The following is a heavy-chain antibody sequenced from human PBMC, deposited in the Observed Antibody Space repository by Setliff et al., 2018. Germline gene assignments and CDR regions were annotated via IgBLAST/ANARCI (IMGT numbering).Heavy chain of an antibody. V-gene: IGHV1-69*13. CDR2: LIPIFNTP. CDR3: ARDIGVTIAGATFRGFDT. D-gene: IGHD1-26*01. CDR1: GGTFRSDA. J-gene: IGHJ4*02. Sequence: PSVKVSCKASGGTFRSDAFSWVRQAPGQGLEWMGRLIPIFNTPNYAQKFQDRITLSADESTGTAYMELTSLTFGDTAIYYCARDIGVTIAGATFRGFDTWGQGTQVTVSS.